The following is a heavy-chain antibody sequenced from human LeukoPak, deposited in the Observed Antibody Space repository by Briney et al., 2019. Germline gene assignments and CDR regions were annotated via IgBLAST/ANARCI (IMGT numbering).Heavy chain of an antibody. V-gene: IGHV3-21*01. CDR2: ISRTGTYI. CDR1: GFTFSSYN. CDR3: ARVLETDCTGGSCYSGLDY. Sequence: PGGSLRLSYAASGFTFSSYNMKWVRQAPGEGLEWVSSISRTGTYIYYADSVKGRFTVSRDNAQNSLYLQMNSLRVEDTAVYYCARVLETDCTGGSCYSGLDYWGQGTLVTVSS. J-gene: IGHJ4*02. D-gene: IGHD2-15*01.